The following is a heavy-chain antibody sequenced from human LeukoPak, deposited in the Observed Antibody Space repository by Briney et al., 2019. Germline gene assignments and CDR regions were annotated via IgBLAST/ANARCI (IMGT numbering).Heavy chain of an antibody. J-gene: IGHJ4*02. Sequence: GGSLRLSCAASGFTFGSYWMYWVRQAPGKGLVWVSRINSDGSSTSYADSVKGRFTISRDNAKNTLYLQMNSLRAEDTAVYYCARDFKSEYYDSSVFFDYWGQGTLVTVSS. CDR3: ARDFKSEYYDSSVFFDY. CDR1: GFTFGSYW. D-gene: IGHD3-22*01. CDR2: INSDGSST. V-gene: IGHV3-74*01.